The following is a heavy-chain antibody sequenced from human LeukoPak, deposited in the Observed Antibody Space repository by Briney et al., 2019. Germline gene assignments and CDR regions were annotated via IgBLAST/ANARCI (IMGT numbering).Heavy chain of an antibody. CDR2: INQDGTEK. CDR3: ARDNVITGTRPYDY. D-gene: IGHD1-20*01. J-gene: IGHJ4*02. Sequence: GGSLRLSCAASGFTFSSYGMSWVRQAPGKGLEWVANINQDGTEKNYVDSVEGRFTISRDNAKNSLYLQMNSLRAEDTAVYYCARDNVITGTRPYDYWGQGTLVTVSS. V-gene: IGHV3-7*01. CDR1: GFTFSSYG.